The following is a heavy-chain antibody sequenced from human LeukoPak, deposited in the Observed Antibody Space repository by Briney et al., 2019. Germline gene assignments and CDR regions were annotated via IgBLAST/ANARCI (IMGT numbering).Heavy chain of an antibody. CDR3: ARVGTNLPTVDY. D-gene: IGHD2-8*01. Sequence: SETLSLTCTVSGGSISSYYWSWIRQPPGKGLEWIGYIYYSGSTNYNPSLKSRVTISVDTSKNQFSLKLSSVTAADTAVYYCARVGTNLPTVDYWGQGTLVTVSS. CDR1: GGSISSYY. J-gene: IGHJ4*02. CDR2: IYYSGST. V-gene: IGHV4-59*01.